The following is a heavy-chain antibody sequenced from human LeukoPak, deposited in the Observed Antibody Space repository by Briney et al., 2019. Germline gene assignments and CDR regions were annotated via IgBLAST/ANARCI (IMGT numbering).Heavy chain of an antibody. CDR3: AKSYYYGSGSYFDY. CDR1: GLTFSSYG. J-gene: IGHJ4*02. CDR2: ISASGGST. V-gene: IGHV3-23*01. D-gene: IGHD3-10*01. Sequence: GGSLRPSCAASGLTFSSYGMSWVRQAPGKGLEWVSAISASGGSTYYADSVKGRFTISRDNSKNTLYLQMISLRAEDTAVYYCAKSYYYGSGSYFDYWGQGTLVTVSS.